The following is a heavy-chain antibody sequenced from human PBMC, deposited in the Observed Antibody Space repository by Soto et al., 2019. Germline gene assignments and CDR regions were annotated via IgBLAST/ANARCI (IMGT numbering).Heavy chain of an antibody. CDR3: ARTPRSGAYYYMDV. Sequence: SETLSLTCTVSGGSISSYYWSWIRQPPGKGLEWIGYIYYSGSTNYNPSLKSRVTISVDTSKNQFSLKLSSVTAADTAVYYCARTPRSGAYYYMDVWGKGTTVTVSS. D-gene: IGHD3-10*01. CDR2: IYYSGST. CDR1: GGSISSYY. J-gene: IGHJ6*03. V-gene: IGHV4-59*08.